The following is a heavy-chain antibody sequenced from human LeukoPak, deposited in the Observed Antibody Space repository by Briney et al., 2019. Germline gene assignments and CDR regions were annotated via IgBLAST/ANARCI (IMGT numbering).Heavy chain of an antibody. CDR1: GGSFSTNI. V-gene: IGHV4-59*08. J-gene: IGHJ4*02. CDR2: IQKSGTT. D-gene: IGHD3-10*01. CDR3: ARHEYGLGSRN. Sequence: SETLSLTCTVSGGSFSTNIWSWIRQPPGKGLEWIAYIQKSGTTSYNPSLKSRVTISLDTSRNQLYLKLSSVTAADTAVYYCARHEYGLGSRNWGQGTLVTVSS.